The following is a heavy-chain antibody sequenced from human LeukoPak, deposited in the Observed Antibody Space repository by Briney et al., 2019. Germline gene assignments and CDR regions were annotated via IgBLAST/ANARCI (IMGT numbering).Heavy chain of an antibody. J-gene: IGHJ4*02. D-gene: IGHD2-15*01. Sequence: SETLSLTCTVSGGSISSYYWSWIRQPPGKGLEWIGYIYYSGSTNYNPSLKSRVTISVDTSKNQFSLKLSSVTAADTAVYYCARVDVVGARYFDYWGQGTLVTVSS. CDR1: GGSISSYY. CDR3: ARVDVVGARYFDY. CDR2: IYYSGST. V-gene: IGHV4-59*01.